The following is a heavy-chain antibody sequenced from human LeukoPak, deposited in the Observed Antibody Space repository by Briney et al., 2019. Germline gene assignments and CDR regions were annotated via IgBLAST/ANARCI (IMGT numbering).Heavy chain of an antibody. CDR1: GASITSYH. CDR2: MFYSGNT. Sequence: SETLSLTCTVSGASITSYHWSWIRQPAGKGLEGIGRMFYSGNTDYNPSLKSRLTMSIDTSKNQFSLKLSSVTAADTAVYHCARGTPSSRSWYMGNWFDPCGQGTLVTASS. CDR3: ARGTPSSRSWYMGNWFDP. J-gene: IGHJ5*02. V-gene: IGHV4-4*07. D-gene: IGHD6-13*01.